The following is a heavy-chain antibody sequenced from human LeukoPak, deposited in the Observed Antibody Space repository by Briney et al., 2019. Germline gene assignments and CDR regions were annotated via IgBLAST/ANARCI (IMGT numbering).Heavy chain of an antibody. J-gene: IGHJ6*02. Sequence: GSLRLSCAASGFTFSSYAMSWVRQAPGKGLEWVSAISGSGGSTYYADPVKGRFTISRDNAKSTMYLQMNSLRAEDTAVYYCVRFRRDYYYGLDVWGQGTTVTVSS. CDR2: ISGSGGST. CDR3: VRFRRDYYYGLDV. CDR1: GFTFSSYA. V-gene: IGHV3-23*01. D-gene: IGHD3-3*01.